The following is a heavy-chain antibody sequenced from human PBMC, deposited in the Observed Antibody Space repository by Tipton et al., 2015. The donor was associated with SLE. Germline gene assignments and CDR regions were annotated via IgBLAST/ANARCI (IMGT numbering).Heavy chain of an antibody. D-gene: IGHD2-2*01. CDR3: ARQMQRCPACPKFFDY. Sequence: TLSLTCTVSGVSISTYYLVWIRQPAGKGLEWVGRMYLSGSTNYNPSLKSRVTMSVDTSRNQFSLNLGSVTAADTAIYYCARQMQRCPACPKFFDYWGQGTLVTVSS. CDR1: GVSISTYY. V-gene: IGHV4-4*07. CDR2: MYLSGST. J-gene: IGHJ4*02.